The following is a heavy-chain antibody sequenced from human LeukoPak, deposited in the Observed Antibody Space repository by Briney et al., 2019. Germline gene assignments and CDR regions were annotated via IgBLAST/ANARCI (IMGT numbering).Heavy chain of an antibody. CDR3: ARGSLAAAYYYYGMDV. J-gene: IGHJ6*02. V-gene: IGHV4-59*01. D-gene: IGHD6-13*01. CDR1: GGSISSYY. CDR2: IYYSGST. Sequence: PSETLSLTCTVSGGSISSYYWSWIRQPPGKGLEWIGYIYYSGSTNYNPSLKSRVTISVDTSKNQFSLKLSSVIAADTAVYYCARGSLAAAYYYYGMDVWGQGTTVTVSS.